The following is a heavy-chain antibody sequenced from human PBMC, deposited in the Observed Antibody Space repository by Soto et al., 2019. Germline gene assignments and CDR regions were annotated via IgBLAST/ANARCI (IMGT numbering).Heavy chain of an antibody. CDR1: GFTFSSYA. D-gene: IGHD1-1*01. Sequence: GALRLSCAASGFTFSSYAMSWVRQAPGKGLEWVSAIRGSGGSTYYVDSVKGQFTISRHKSKNTLYLQINSLRAEDTALYYLAKVECNLNVVVRPYKAFDYLGQGTPVT. J-gene: IGHJ4*02. CDR3: AKVECNLNVVVRPYKAFDY. CDR2: IRGSGGST. V-gene: IGHV3-23*01.